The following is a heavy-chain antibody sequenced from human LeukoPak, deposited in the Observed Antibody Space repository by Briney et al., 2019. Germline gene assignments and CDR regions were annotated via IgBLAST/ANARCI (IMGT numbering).Heavy chain of an antibody. CDR2: ISGSGGST. CDR3: TTVTFDWSPEPPQFDY. J-gene: IGHJ4*02. D-gene: IGHD3-9*01. CDR1: GFTFSSYA. V-gene: IGHV3-23*01. Sequence: GSLRLSCAASGFTFSSYAMSWVRQAPGKGLEWVSAISGSGGSTYYADSVKGRFTISRDNSKNTLYLQMNSLKTEDTAVYYCTTVTFDWSPEPPQFDYWGQGTLVTVSS.